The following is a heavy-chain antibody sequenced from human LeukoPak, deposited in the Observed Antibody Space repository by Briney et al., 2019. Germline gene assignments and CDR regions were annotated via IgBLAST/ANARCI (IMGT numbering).Heavy chain of an antibody. CDR1: GFTFSDYC. J-gene: IGHJ4*02. D-gene: IGHD3-22*01. CDR3: ARDRLGDYDHSGYYDK. CDR2: ICDSGRTI. Sequence: PGGSLRLSCAAPGFTFSDYCMSWIRQAPGKGLEWVSYICDSGRTIYYADSVKGRFTISRDNAKNSVYLQMNNLRAEDTAVYYCARDRLGDYDHSGYYDKWGQGTLVTVSS. V-gene: IGHV3-11*01.